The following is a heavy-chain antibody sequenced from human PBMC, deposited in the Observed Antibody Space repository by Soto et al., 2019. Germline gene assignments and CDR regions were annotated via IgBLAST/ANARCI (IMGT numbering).Heavy chain of an antibody. J-gene: IGHJ5*02. V-gene: IGHV4-34*01. D-gene: IGHD4-17*01. CDR1: GGSFSGYY. Sequence: SETLSLTCAVYGGSFSGYYWSWIRQPPGKGLEWIGEINHSGSTNYNPSLKSRVTISVDTSKNQFSLKLSSVTAADTAVYYCAREDYFHHWFYPWGQGTLVTVS. CDR2: INHSGST. CDR3: AREDYFHHWFYP.